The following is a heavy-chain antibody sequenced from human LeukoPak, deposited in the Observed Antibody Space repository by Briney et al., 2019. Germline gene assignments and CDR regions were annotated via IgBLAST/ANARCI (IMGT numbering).Heavy chain of an antibody. CDR1: GYTFTTYA. D-gene: IGHD6-13*01. J-gene: IGHJ4*02. V-gene: IGHV1-69*13. CDR3: ARDLDSWAAAGTGVGVY. CDR2: IIPIFGTA. Sequence: SVKVSCKASGYTFTTYAMNWVRQAPGQGLEWMGGIIPIFGTANYAQKFQGRVTITADESTSTAYMELSSLRSEDTAVYYCARDLDSWAAAGTGVGVYWGQGTLVTVSS.